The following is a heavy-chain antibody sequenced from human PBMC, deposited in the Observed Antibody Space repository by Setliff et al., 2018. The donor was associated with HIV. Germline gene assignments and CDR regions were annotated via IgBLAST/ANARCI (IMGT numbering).Heavy chain of an antibody. CDR3: AAFFVTPLTTQDF. D-gene: IGHD4-17*01. V-gene: IGHV4-4*02. J-gene: IGHJ4*02. Sequence: SETLSLTCAVSGGSISTRDWWTWVRQPPGKGLEWIGEIHHTGYINYNPSLKSRVTISRDTSTNQFSLKVSSVTAADTAIYYCAAFFVTPLTTQDFWGQGTLVTVSS. CDR2: IHHTGYI. CDR1: GGSISTRDW.